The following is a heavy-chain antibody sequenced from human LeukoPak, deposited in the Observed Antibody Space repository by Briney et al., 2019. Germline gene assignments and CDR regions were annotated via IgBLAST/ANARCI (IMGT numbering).Heavy chain of an antibody. Sequence: PGGSLRLSCAVSGFSVADTYMAWVRQAPGKGLEWVATLYIAGESYYADSVRGRFNISRDNSENTLYLQMTTVRDDDTAIYYCAAGFRSEFIYFYLHVWGKGTPVTVSS. J-gene: IGHJ6*03. CDR3: AAGFRSEFIYFYLHV. CDR1: GFSVADTY. D-gene: IGHD1-14*01. CDR2: LYIAGES. V-gene: IGHV3-53*01.